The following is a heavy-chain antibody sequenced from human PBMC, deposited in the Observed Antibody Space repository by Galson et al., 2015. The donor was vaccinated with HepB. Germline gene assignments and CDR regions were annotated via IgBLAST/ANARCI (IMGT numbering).Heavy chain of an antibody. CDR2: ISYDGSNK. CDR3: ARGVNFGGGATDWFDP. D-gene: IGHD1-26*01. J-gene: IGHJ5*02. V-gene: IGHV3-30*03. Sequence: SLRLSCAASGFTFSSYGMHWVRRAPGKGLEWVAVISYDGSNKYYADSVKGRFTISRDNSKSTLYLQMNSLRAEDTAVYYCARGVNFGGGATDWFDPWGQGTLVTVSS. CDR1: GFTFSSYG.